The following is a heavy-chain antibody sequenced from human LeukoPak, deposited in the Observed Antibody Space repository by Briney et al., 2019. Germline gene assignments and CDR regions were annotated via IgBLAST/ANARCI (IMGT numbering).Heavy chain of an antibody. V-gene: IGHV3-30*02. CDR2: IRYDGSNK. J-gene: IGHJ6*03. D-gene: IGHD3-10*01. CDR3: AKDFTMVRGGTSRRYYYYYYMDV. Sequence: PGGSLRLSCSASGFTFSSYGMHWVRQAPGKGLEWVAFIRYDGSNKYYADSVKGRFTISRDNSKNTLYLQMNSLRAEDTAVYYCAKDFTMVRGGTSRRYYYYYYMDVWGKGTTVTISS. CDR1: GFTFSSYG.